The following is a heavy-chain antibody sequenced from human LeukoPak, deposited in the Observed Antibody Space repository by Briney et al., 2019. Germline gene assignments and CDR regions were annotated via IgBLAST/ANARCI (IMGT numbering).Heavy chain of an antibody. CDR2: ISAYNGNT. CDR1: GYTFTSYG. V-gene: IGHV1-18*01. D-gene: IGHD6-13*01. CDR3: ARVQIGYSSSWYLFDP. Sequence: ASVKVSCKASGYTFTSYGISWVRQAPGQGLEWMGWISAYNGNTNYAQKLQGGVTMTTDTSTSTVYMELRSLRSDDTAVYYCARVQIGYSSSWYLFDPWGQGTLVTVSS. J-gene: IGHJ5*02.